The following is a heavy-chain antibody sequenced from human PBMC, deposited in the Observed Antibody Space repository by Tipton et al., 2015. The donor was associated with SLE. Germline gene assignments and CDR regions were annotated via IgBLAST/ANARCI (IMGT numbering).Heavy chain of an antibody. CDR3: ARGLYYHGSGRWQY. CDR1: GFAVSDYY. Sequence: SLRLSCAASGFAVSDYYVTWVRQAPGKGLDWVSVIYTGGNTYYADSVKGRFTISRDNSKNTLYLEMNSLRADDTAVYYCARGLYYHGSGRWQYWGQGTLVTVSS. D-gene: IGHD3-10*01. CDR2: IYTGGNT. V-gene: IGHV3-53*01. J-gene: IGHJ4*02.